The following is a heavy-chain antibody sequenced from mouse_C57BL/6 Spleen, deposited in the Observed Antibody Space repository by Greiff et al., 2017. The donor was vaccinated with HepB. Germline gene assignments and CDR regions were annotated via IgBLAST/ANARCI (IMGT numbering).Heavy chain of an antibody. J-gene: IGHJ4*01. V-gene: IGHV1-18*01. Sequence: EVKLQESGPELVKPGASVKIPCKASGYTFTDYNMDWVKQSHGKSLEWIGDINPNNGGTIYNQKFKGKATLTVDKSSSTAYMELRSLTSEDTAVYYCARRGAWSLAMDYWGQGTSVTVSS. CDR1: GYTFTDYN. D-gene: IGHD1-1*02. CDR2: INPNNGGT. CDR3: ARRGAWSLAMDY.